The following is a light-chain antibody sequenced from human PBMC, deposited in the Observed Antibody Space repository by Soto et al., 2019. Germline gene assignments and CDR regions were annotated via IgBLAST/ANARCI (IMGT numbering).Light chain of an antibody. CDR1: QGISTY. CDR2: AAS. Sequence: DIQMTQSPSSLSASVGDRVTITCRASQGISTYLIWYQQRQGKAPKLLMYAASNLVSGVPSRFSGNGSGTEFTLTISSLQPEDFATYYWQQSYRTPYAFGQGTKLETK. J-gene: IGKJ2*01. CDR3: QQSYRTPYA. V-gene: IGKV1-39*01.